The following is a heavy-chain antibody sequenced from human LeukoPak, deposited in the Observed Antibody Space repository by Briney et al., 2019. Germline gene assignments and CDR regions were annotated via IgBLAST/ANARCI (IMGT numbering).Heavy chain of an antibody. CDR1: GGSISGQY. J-gene: IGHJ5*02. CDR3: ARDIISEYSRSHSHFDP. V-gene: IGHV4-59*11. D-gene: IGHD5-12*01. CDR2: ISYTGST. Sequence: PSETLSLTCTVSGGSISGQYWSWIRQPPGKGLEWIGYISYTGSTSHNPSLKSRVTISVDTSKNQFSLRLSSVTAADTAVYYCARDIISEYSRSHSHFDPWGQGTLVTVSS.